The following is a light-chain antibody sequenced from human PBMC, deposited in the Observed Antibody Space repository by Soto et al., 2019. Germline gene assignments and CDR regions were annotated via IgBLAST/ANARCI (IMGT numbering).Light chain of an antibody. J-gene: IGLJ2*01. CDR3: SSYAASNNLGV. Sequence: QPVLTQPPSASGSPGQSVTISCIGTSSDVGGYNYVSWYQQHPGKAPKLMIYEVSKRPSGVPDRFSGSKSDNTASLTVSGLQAEDEADYYCSSYAASNNLGVFGGGTQLTVL. CDR1: SSDVGGYNY. CDR2: EVS. V-gene: IGLV2-8*01.